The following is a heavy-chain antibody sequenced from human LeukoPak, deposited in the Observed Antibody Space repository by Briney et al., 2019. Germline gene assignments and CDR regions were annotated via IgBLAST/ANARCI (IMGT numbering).Heavy chain of an antibody. Sequence: GASVKVSCKASGYTFTSYGISWVRQAPGQGLEWMGWISAYNGNTNYAQELQGRVTMTTDTSTSTAYMELRSLRSDDTAVYYCARERSDYIWGSYRFLEHYFDYWGQGTLVTVSS. CDR3: ARERSDYIWGSYRFLEHYFDY. V-gene: IGHV1-18*01. J-gene: IGHJ4*02. CDR2: ISAYNGNT. D-gene: IGHD3-16*02. CDR1: GYTFTSYG.